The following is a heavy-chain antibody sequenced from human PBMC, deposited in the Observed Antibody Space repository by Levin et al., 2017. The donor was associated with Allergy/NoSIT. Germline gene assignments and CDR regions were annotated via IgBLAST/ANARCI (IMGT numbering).Heavy chain of an antibody. J-gene: IGHJ4*02. V-gene: IGHV1-69*01. Sequence: KISCKPSGVTVSTYAFTWVRQAPGQGLEWMGGVSPMFGTANYSEKFQDRLTITADDPTTTVYMELRNLRSEDTALYYCARDSGAYGWALDDWGQGTLVTVS. CDR2: VSPMFGTA. CDR3: ARDSGAYGWALDD. CDR1: GVTVSTYA. D-gene: IGHD2-8*02.